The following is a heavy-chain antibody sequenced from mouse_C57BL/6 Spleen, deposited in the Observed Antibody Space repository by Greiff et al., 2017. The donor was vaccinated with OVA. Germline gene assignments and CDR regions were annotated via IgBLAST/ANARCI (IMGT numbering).Heavy chain of an antibody. D-gene: IGHD1-1*01. CDR3: ARDGGLRSCFDV. V-gene: IGHV5-16*01. J-gene: IGHJ1*03. Sequence: EVMLVESEGGLVQPGSSMKLSCTASGFTFSDYYMAWVRQVPEKGLEWVANINYDGSSTYYLDSLKSRFIISSDNAKNILYLQMSSLKSEDTATYYCARDGGLRSCFDVGGTGTTVTVSS. CDR1: GFTFSDYY. CDR2: INYDGSST.